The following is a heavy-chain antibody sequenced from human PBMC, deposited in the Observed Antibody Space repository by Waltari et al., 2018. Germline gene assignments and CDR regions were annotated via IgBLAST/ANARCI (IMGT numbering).Heavy chain of an antibody. D-gene: IGHD2-2*01. Sequence: QVQLQQWGAGLLKPSETLSLTCAVYGGSFSGYYWSWIRQPPGKGLEWIGEINHNGRTNYNPTLKSRVTISVATSKNQFSLKLSSVTAADTAVYYCAGGSLVVPAAIAGRYYGMDVWGQGTTVTVSS. CDR1: GGSFSGYY. CDR2: INHNGRT. CDR3: AGGSLVVPAAIAGRYYGMDV. J-gene: IGHJ6*02. V-gene: IGHV4-34*01.